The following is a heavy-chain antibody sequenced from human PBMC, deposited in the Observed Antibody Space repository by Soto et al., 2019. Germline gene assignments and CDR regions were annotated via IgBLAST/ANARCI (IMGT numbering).Heavy chain of an antibody. D-gene: IGHD5-12*01. Sequence: EVQRLESGGGLVQPGGSLRLSCAASGFTFSSYAMSWVRQAPGKGLEWVSAISGSGGSTYYADSVKGRFTISRDNSKNTLYLQMNSLRAEDTAVYYCAKDRLPHSGYDHNWFDPWGQGTLVTVSS. CDR3: AKDRLPHSGYDHNWFDP. CDR2: ISGSGGST. CDR1: GFTFSSYA. J-gene: IGHJ5*02. V-gene: IGHV3-23*01.